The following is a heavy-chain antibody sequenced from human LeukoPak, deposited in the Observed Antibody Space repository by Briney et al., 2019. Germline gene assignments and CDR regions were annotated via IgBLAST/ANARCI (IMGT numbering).Heavy chain of an antibody. CDR3: ARVRVRGVNDY. CDR1: GGSCSGYY. V-gene: IGHV4-34*01. J-gene: IGHJ4*02. CDR2: INHSGST. Sequence: SETLSLTCAVYGGSCSGYYWSWIRQPPGKGLEWIGEINHSGSTNYNPSLKSRVTISVDTSKNQFSLKLSSVTAADTAVYYCARVRVRGVNDYWGQGTLVTVSS. D-gene: IGHD3-10*01.